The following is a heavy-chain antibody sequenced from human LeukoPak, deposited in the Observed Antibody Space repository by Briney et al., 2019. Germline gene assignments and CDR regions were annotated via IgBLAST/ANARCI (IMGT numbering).Heavy chain of an antibody. Sequence: GGSLRLSCAASGFTFSSYAMSWVRQAPGKGLEWVSAISGSGGSTYYADSVKGRLTISRDNSKNTLYLQMNSLRAEDTAVYYCAKDYRLLWFGELSPLYYYYGMDVWGQGTTVTVSS. D-gene: IGHD3-10*01. CDR1: GFTFSSYA. J-gene: IGHJ6*02. CDR2: ISGSGGST. CDR3: AKDYRLLWFGELSPLYYYYGMDV. V-gene: IGHV3-23*01.